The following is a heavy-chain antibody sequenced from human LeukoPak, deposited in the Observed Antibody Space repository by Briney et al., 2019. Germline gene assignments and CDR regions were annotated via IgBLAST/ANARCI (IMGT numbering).Heavy chain of an antibody. CDR1: GYIFTDYY. Sequence: EASVKVSCKASGYIFTDYYIHWVRQAPGQGLEWMGWINPNSGGTNYAQKFQGRVTMTRDTSITTAYMELTRLRSDDTAVYYCARGVPGTYYYYYMDDWGKGTTVTVSS. CDR2: INPNSGGT. V-gene: IGHV1-2*02. J-gene: IGHJ6*03. CDR3: ARGVPGTYYYYYMDD. D-gene: IGHD2-2*01.